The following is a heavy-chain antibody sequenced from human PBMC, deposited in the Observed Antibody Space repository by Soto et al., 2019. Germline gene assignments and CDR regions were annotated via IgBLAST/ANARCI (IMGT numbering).Heavy chain of an antibody. CDR3: ATDVGGD. Sequence: EVQLVESGGGLVQPGGSLRLSCEASGFTFTHQWMTWVRQAPGKGLEWVANIRPDGSEKYYVDSVKGRFTISSDNAKESLYLQMSSLRVEDAALYYCATDVGGDWGQGTLVTVSS. J-gene: IGHJ4*02. D-gene: IGHD1-26*01. CDR2: IRPDGSEK. CDR1: GFTFTHQW. V-gene: IGHV3-7*01.